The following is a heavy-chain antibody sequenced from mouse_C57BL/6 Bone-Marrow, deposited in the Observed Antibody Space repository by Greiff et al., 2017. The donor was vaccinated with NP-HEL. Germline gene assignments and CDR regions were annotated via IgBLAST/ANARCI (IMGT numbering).Heavy chain of an antibody. CDR1: GFTFSSYA. Sequence: DVHLVESGGGLVKPGGSLKLSCAASGFTFSSYAMSWVRQTPEKRLEWVATISDGGSYTSYPANVKGRFTISRDNAKNNLYLQMSHLKSEDTAMYYCARVQLRLYFDYWGQGTTLTVSS. CDR3: ARVQLRLYFDY. D-gene: IGHD3-2*02. CDR2: ISDGGSYT. V-gene: IGHV5-4*01. J-gene: IGHJ2*01.